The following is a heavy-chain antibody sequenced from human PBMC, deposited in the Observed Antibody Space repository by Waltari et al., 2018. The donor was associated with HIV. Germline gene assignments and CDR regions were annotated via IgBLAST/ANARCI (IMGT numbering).Heavy chain of an antibody. CDR2: FNPNSGGT. Sequence: QVQLVQSGAEVKKPGASVKVSCKASGYTFTAYYMHWVRQAPGQGLEWMGWFNPNSGGTNYAQKFEGRVTLTLDTSITTAYMELSSLRSDDTAVYYCARGLSGSYHSCLGYLGQGTLVTVSS. J-gene: IGHJ4*02. CDR3: ARGLSGSYHSCLGY. D-gene: IGHD3-10*01. V-gene: IGHV1-2*02. CDR1: GYTFTAYY.